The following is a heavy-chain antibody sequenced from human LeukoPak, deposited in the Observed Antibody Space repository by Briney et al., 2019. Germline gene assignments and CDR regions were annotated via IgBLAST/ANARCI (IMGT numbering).Heavy chain of an antibody. Sequence: GGSLRLSCAASGFTFSSYAMHWVRQAPGKGLEWVSYISSSGSTIYYADSVKGRFTISRDNAKNSLYLQMNSLRAEDTAVYYCARDPHIRDGYNSGIGYWGQGTLVTVSS. V-gene: IGHV3-48*04. CDR1: GFTFSSYA. CDR2: ISSSGSTI. CDR3: ARDPHIRDGYNSGIGY. J-gene: IGHJ4*02. D-gene: IGHD5-24*01.